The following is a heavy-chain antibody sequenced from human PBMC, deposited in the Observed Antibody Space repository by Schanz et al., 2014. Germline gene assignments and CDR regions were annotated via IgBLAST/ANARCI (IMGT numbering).Heavy chain of an antibody. CDR2: ISGGGGSA. V-gene: IGHV3-23*04. CDR3: ARFATSKSRLGDAVDI. CDR1: GFTFNNYD. J-gene: IGHJ3*02. Sequence: EVQLVESGGGLVQPGGSLRLSCAASGFTFNNYDMNWVRLVPGKGLECVSGISGGGGSAYYADSVQGRFTLSKDFSKDTLYLQLTSLRPEDTAVYYCARFATSKSRLGDAVDIWGQGTMVTVSS. D-gene: IGHD3-3*01.